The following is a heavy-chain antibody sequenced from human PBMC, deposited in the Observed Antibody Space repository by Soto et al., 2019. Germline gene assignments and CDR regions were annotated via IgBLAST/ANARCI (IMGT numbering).Heavy chain of an antibody. D-gene: IGHD3-22*01. V-gene: IGHV1-69*13. CDR2: IIPIFGTA. CDR3: ARGAYYYDSSGYSYY. J-gene: IGHJ4*02. Sequence: VKVSFKASGVTFISYAISWVRQSPGQGLEWMGGIIPIFGTANYAQKFQGRVTITADESTSTAYMELSSLRSEDTAVYYCARGAYYYDSSGYSYYWGQGTLVTVSS. CDR1: GVTFISYA.